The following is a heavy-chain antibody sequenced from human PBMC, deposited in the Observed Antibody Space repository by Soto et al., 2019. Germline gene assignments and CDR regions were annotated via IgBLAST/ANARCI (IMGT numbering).Heavy chain of an antibody. CDR2: ISWNSGSR. CDR3: AKDKAAGGFYYYYGMDV. J-gene: IGHJ6*02. CDR1: GFSFDDYA. D-gene: IGHD6-25*01. V-gene: IGHV3-9*01. Sequence: VQLVESGGGLVQPGRSLRLSCAASGFSFDDYAMHWVRQAPGKGLEWVSGISWNSGSRGYADSVKGRFTISRDNAKNSLYLQMNSLRAEDTALYYCAKDKAAGGFYYYYGMDVWGQGTTVTVSS.